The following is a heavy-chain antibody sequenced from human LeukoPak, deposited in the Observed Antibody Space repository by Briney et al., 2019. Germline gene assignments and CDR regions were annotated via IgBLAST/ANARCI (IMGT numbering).Heavy chain of an antibody. CDR3: ARITMVRGALDY. D-gene: IGHD3-10*01. V-gene: IGHV3-7*01. CDR1: AFIFSGHW. J-gene: IGHJ4*02. CDR2: IKEDGSER. Sequence: PGGSLRLSCEGSAFIFSGHWTNWVRRTPGKGLEWVASIKEDGSERQYVDSVKGRFSISRDNTKGSLFLQLNSLRAEDTAVYYCARITMVRGALDYWGQGTLVTVSS.